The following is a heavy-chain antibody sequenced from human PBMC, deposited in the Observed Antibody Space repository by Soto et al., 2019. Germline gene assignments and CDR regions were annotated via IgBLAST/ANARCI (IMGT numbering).Heavy chain of an antibody. Sequence: SETHSLTCAVYGGSFIGYYWSWIRQPTGKGLEWIGEINHSGSTNYNPSLKSRVTISVDTSKNQFSLKLSSVTAADTAVYYCARGPRGAPGYYYFDYWGQGTLVTVSS. J-gene: IGHJ4*02. CDR3: ARGPRGAPGYYYFDY. V-gene: IGHV4-34*01. CDR1: GGSFIGYY. D-gene: IGHD3-10*01. CDR2: INHSGST.